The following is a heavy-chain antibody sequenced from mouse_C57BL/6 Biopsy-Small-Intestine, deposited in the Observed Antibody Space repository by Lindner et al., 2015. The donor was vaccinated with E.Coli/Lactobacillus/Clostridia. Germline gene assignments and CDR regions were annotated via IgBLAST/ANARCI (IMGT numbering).Heavy chain of an antibody. V-gene: IGHV5-6*01. J-gene: IGHJ2*01. CDR3: ARHETDY. CDR1: GFTFSSYG. Sequence: VQLQESGGDLVKPGGSLKLSCAASGFTFSSYGMSWVRQTPGKRLEWVATISSGGSYTYYPDSVKGRFTISRDNAKNTLYLQMSSLKSEDTAMYYCARHETDYWGQGTTLTVSS. CDR2: ISSGGSYT.